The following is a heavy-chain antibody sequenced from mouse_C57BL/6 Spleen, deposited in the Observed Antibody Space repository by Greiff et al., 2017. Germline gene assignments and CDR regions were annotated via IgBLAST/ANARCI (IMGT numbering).Heavy chain of an antibody. Sequence: QVQLQQPGAELVRPGTSVKLSCKASGYTFTSYWMHWVKQRPGQGLEWIGVIDPSDSYTNYNQKFKGKATLTVDTSSSTAYMQLSSLTSEDSAVYYCARYHDYDIGMGVAYWGQGTLVTVSA. CDR1: GYTFTSYW. CDR3: ARYHDYDIGMGVAY. D-gene: IGHD2-4*01. CDR2: IDPSDSYT. V-gene: IGHV1-59*01. J-gene: IGHJ3*01.